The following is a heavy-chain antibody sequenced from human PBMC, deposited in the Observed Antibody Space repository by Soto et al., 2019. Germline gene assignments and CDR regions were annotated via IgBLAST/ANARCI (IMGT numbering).Heavy chain of an antibody. CDR1: GYTFTSYA. V-gene: IGHV1-3*05. CDR2: INAGNGNT. D-gene: IGHD6-13*01. Sequence: QVQLVQSGAEEKKPGASVKVSCKASGYTFTSYAMRWVRQAPGQRLEWMGWINAGNGNTKYSQKFQGRVTITRDTSASTAYMELSSLRSEDTAVYYCPRDLGSSWYAYNWFDPWGQGTLVTVSS. CDR3: PRDLGSSWYAYNWFDP. J-gene: IGHJ5*02.